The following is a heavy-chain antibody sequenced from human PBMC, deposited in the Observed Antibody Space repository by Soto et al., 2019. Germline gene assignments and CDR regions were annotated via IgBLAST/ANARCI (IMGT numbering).Heavy chain of an antibody. J-gene: IGHJ3*02. V-gene: IGHV1-45*02. CDR2: ITPFNGNT. Sequence: SVKVSCKASGYTFTYRYLHWVRQAPGQALEWMGWITPFNGNTNYAQKFQDRVTITRDRSMSTAYMELSSLRSEDTAMYYCHIVVVVAAPADALDIWGQGTMVTVSS. CDR3: HIVVVVAAPADALDI. CDR1: GYTFTYRY. D-gene: IGHD2-15*01.